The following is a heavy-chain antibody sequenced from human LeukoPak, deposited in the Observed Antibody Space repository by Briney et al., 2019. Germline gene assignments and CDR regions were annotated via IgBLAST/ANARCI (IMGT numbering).Heavy chain of an antibody. V-gene: IGHV1-18*01. CDR3: ARSPPYYYDSSGYYLQICYYYGMDV. J-gene: IGHJ6*02. CDR2: ISAYNGNT. D-gene: IGHD3-22*01. Sequence: ASVKVSCKASGYTFTSYGISWVRQAPGQGLEWMGWISAYNGNTNYAQKLQGRVTMTTDTSTSTAYMELRSLRSDDTAVYYCARSPPYYYDSSGYYLQICYYYGMDVWGQGTTVTVSS. CDR1: GYTFTSYG.